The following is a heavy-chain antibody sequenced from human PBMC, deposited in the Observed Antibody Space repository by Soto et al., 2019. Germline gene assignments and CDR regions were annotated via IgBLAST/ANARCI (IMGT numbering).Heavy chain of an antibody. CDR2: IKQDGSEK. J-gene: IGHJ3*02. V-gene: IGHV3-7*03. D-gene: IGHD2-15*01. CDR1: GFTFSSYW. CDR3: AREASGPRGPDAFDI. Sequence: PGGSLRLSCAASGFTFSSYWMSWVRQAPGKGLEWVANIKQDGSEKYYVDSVKGRFTISRDNAKNLLYLQMNSLRAEDTAVYYCAREASGPRGPDAFDIWGQGTMVTVSS.